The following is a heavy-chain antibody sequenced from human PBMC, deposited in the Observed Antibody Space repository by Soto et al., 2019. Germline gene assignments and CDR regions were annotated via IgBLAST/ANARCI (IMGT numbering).Heavy chain of an antibody. CDR2: IYYSGST. V-gene: IGHV4-39*01. J-gene: IGHJ4*02. D-gene: IGHD1-26*01. CDR3: ARRGGYPTIDY. CDR1: GGSISSSSYY. Sequence: SETLSLTCTVSGGSISSSSYYWGWIRQPPGKGLEWIGSIYYSGSTYYNPSLKSRVTISVDTSKNQFSLKLSSVTAADTAVYCCARRGGYPTIDYWGQGTLVT.